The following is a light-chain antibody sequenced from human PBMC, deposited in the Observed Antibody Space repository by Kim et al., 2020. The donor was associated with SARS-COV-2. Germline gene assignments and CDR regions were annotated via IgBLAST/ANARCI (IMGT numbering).Light chain of an antibody. CDR1: RLRNYY. V-gene: IGLV3-19*01. CDR3: NSRDTSGYRLL. Sequence: AFGQTVMFTCQGDRLRNYYAAWYHLMRGQAPVLVIHGENDRPSGFPDRFSGSNSGDTASLTITGAQAEDEGDYYCNSRDTSGYRLLFGGGTQLTVL. CDR2: GEN. J-gene: IGLJ2*01.